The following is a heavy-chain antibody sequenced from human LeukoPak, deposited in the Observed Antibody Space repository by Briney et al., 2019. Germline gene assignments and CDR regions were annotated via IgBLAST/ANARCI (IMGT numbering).Heavy chain of an antibody. Sequence: ASVKVSCKASGYTFTGYHMHWVRQAPGQGLEWMGRINPNSGDTNYAQKFQGRVTMTRDTSISTAYMELSRLRSDDTAVYYCATETDGLDAFDIWGQGTMVTVSS. CDR3: ATETDGLDAFDI. CDR2: INPNSGDT. J-gene: IGHJ3*02. D-gene: IGHD3/OR15-3a*01. CDR1: GYTFTGYH. V-gene: IGHV1-2*06.